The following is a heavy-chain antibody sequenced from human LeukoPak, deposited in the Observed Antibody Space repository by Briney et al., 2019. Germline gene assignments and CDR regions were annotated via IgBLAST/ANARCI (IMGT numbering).Heavy chain of an antibody. CDR1: LDSTTSNF. Sequence: SETLSLTCTVSLDSTTSNFWSWVRQPPGKGLEWIGEIHRSGSPNYNPSLQSRVTISIDRSRNQIALELSSVTAADTAVYYCAMAYSSSWYYFDYWGQGTLVTVSS. D-gene: IGHD6-13*01. CDR2: IHRSGSP. CDR3: AMAYSSSWYYFDY. J-gene: IGHJ4*02. V-gene: IGHV4-4*02.